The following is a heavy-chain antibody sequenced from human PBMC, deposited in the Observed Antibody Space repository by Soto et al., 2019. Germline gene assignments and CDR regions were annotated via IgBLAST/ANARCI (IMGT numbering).Heavy chain of an antibody. CDR2: IWYDGSNK. CDR3: ARVKSGSRRLNLAY. Sequence: GGSLRLSCAASGFTFSSYGMHWVRQAPGKGLEWVAVIWYDGSNKYYADSVKGRFTISRDNPKNTLYLQMNSLRAEDTAVYYCARVKSGSRRLNLAYWGQGTLVTVSS. CDR1: GFTFSSYG. V-gene: IGHV3-33*01. D-gene: IGHD6-25*01. J-gene: IGHJ4*02.